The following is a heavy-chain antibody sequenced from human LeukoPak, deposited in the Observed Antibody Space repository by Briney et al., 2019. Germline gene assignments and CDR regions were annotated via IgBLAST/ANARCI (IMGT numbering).Heavy chain of an antibody. CDR1: GFTFSSYA. Sequence: GGSLRLSWAAAGFTFSSYAMSWVRQAPGKGLEWVSAISGSGGSTYYADSVKGRFTISRDNSKNTLYLQMNSLRAEDTAVYYCANRAGYNQEVPAARVPVPNWGDYWGQGTLVTVSS. CDR2: ISGSGGST. D-gene: IGHD2-2*01. V-gene: IGHV3-23*01. CDR3: ANRAGYNQEVPAARVPVPNWGDY. J-gene: IGHJ4*02.